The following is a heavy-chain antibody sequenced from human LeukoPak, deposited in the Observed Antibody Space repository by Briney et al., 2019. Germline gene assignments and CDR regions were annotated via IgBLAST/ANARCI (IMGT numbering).Heavy chain of an antibody. CDR3: TTDDTTVGTTFDY. D-gene: IGHD4-11*01. V-gene: IGHV3-15*01. Sequence: GGSLRLSCAASGFTFSNAWMSWVRQALGKGLEWVGRIKSKTDGGTTDYAAPVKGRFTISRDDSKNTLYLQMNSLKTEDTAVYYCTTDDTTVGTTFDYWGQGTLVTVSS. CDR2: IKSKTDGGTT. CDR1: GFTFSNAW. J-gene: IGHJ4*02.